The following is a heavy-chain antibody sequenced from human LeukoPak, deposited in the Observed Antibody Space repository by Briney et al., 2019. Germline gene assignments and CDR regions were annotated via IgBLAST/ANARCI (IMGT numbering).Heavy chain of an antibody. V-gene: IGHV3-9*01. D-gene: IGHD3-10*01. CDR2: ISWNSGSI. CDR3: AKGWVRGVIIYGMDV. CDR1: GFTFDDYA. J-gene: IGHJ6*02. Sequence: GGSLRLSCAASGFTFDDYAMHWVRQAPGKGLEWVSGISWNSGSIGYADSVKGRFTISRDNAKNSLYLQMNSLRAEDTALYYCAKGWVRGVIIYGMDVWGQGTTVTVSS.